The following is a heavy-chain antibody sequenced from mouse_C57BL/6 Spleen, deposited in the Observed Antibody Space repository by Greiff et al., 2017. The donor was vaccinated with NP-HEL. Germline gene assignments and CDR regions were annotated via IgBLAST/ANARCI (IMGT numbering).Heavy chain of an antibody. D-gene: IGHD2-5*01. CDR3: ATAYYSNWGY. V-gene: IGHV3-6*01. CDR2: ISYDGSN. CDR1: GYSITSGYY. J-gene: IGHJ2*01. Sequence: EVKLMESGPGLVKPSQSLSLTCSVTGYSITSGYYWNWIRQFPGNKLEWMGYISYDGSNNYNPSLKNRISITRDTSKNQFFLKLNSVTTEDTATYYCATAYYSNWGYWGQGTTLTVSS.